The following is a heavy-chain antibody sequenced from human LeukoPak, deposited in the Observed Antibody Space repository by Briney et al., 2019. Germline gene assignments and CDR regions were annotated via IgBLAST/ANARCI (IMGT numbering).Heavy chain of an antibody. J-gene: IGHJ6*02. CDR1: GYSISSGYY. CDR2: IYTSGST. V-gene: IGHV4-61*02. Sequence: SETLSLTCAVSGYSISSGYYWSWIRQPAGKGLEWIGRIYTSGSTNYNPSLKSRVTISVDTSKNQFSLKLSSVTAADTAVYYCARADSSGYLNYGMDVWGQGTTVTVSS. CDR3: ARADSSGYLNYGMDV. D-gene: IGHD3-22*01.